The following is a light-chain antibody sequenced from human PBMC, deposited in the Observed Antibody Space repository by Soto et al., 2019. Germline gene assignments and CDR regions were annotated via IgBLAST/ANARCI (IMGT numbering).Light chain of an antibody. Sequence: AIQMTQSPSSLSASVGDRVTITCPASQAIRNDLGWYQQKPGKAPKLLIYAASSLQGGVPSRFSGRGSGTDFTLTISSLQPEDFATYYCLQEYNYPRTFGQGTKLEIK. CDR1: QAIRND. CDR3: LQEYNYPRT. V-gene: IGKV1-6*01. CDR2: AAS. J-gene: IGKJ2*01.